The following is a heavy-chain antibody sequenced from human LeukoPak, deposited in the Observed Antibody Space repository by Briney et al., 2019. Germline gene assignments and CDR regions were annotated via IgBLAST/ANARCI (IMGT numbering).Heavy chain of an antibody. Sequence: SQTLSLTRTLSCGSISNYYWSWIRHPAGKWMEWIGRISASGNTNYNPSLKSRVTMSVDTSMNLFALKLSSVTAADTAVYYCARQGVATAIDYWGQGTLVTVSS. D-gene: IGHD2-21*02. V-gene: IGHV4-4*07. CDR1: CGSISNYY. CDR3: ARQGVATAIDY. J-gene: IGHJ4*02. CDR2: ISASGNT.